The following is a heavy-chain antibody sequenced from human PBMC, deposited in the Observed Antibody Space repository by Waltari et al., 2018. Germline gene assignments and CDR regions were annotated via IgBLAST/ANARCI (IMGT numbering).Heavy chain of an antibody. D-gene: IGHD6-19*01. Sequence: QVQLVESGGGVVQPGRSLRLSCAASGFTFSSYAMHWVRQAPGKGLEWVAVISYDGSNKYYADSGKGRFTISRDNSKNTLYLQMNSLRAEDTAVYYCARDRAVAGTGEKFDYWGQGTLVTVSS. CDR1: GFTFSSYA. V-gene: IGHV3-30-3*01. CDR2: ISYDGSNK. CDR3: ARDRAVAGTGEKFDY. J-gene: IGHJ4*02.